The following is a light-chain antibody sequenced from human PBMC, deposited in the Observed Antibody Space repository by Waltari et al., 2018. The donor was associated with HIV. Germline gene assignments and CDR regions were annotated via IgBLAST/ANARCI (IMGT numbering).Light chain of an antibody. CDR2: AAS. J-gene: IGKJ4*01. V-gene: IGKV1-39*01. Sequence: DIQMTQSPSSLSAYDGDRVTITCRASQSISSYLNWYQQKPGKAPKLLIYAASSLQSGVPSRFSGSGSGTDFTLTISSLQPEDFATYYCQQSYSTPLTFGGGTKVEIK. CDR1: QSISSY. CDR3: QQSYSTPLT.